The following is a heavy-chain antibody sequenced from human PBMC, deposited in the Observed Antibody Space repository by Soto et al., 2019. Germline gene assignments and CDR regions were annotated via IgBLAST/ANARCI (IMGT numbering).Heavy chain of an antibody. CDR2: IKSKTDGGTT. Sequence: EVQLVESGGGLVKPGGSLRLSCAASGFTFSNAWMNWVRQAPGKGLEWVGRIKSKTDGGTTDYAAPVKGRFTISRNDSKNTLYLQMNSLKTEDTAVHYCTTDYPPLRFLEWDDAFDIWGQGTMVTFSS. CDR3: TTDYPPLRFLEWDDAFDI. J-gene: IGHJ3*02. D-gene: IGHD3-3*01. V-gene: IGHV3-15*07. CDR1: GFTFSNAW.